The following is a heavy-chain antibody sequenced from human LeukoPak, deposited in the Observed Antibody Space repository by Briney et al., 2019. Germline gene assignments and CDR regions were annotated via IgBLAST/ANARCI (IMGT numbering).Heavy chain of an antibody. Sequence: SETLSLTCSVSGGSISSSSYYWAWIRQPPGKGLEWIGSIYYTGNTYYNPSLKSRVTISVDTSNNQFSLKLNSVTATDTAVYYCARVEDYGPFFDYWGQGTLVTVSS. J-gene: IGHJ4*02. CDR1: GGSISSSSYY. CDR3: ARVEDYGPFFDY. CDR2: IYYTGNT. D-gene: IGHD4-17*01. V-gene: IGHV4-39*07.